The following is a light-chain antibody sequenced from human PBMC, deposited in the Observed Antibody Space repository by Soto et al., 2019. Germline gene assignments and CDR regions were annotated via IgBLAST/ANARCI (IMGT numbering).Light chain of an antibody. Sequence: NFMLTQPHSVSESPGQTVTISCTRSSGSIASNYVQWYQQRPGSAPTTVIYEDNQRPSGVPYRFSGSIDSSSNSASLTISGLKTEDEADYYCQSYDSSKEVFGGGTKLTVL. J-gene: IGLJ3*02. CDR2: EDN. V-gene: IGLV6-57*03. CDR1: SGSIASNY. CDR3: QSYDSSKEV.